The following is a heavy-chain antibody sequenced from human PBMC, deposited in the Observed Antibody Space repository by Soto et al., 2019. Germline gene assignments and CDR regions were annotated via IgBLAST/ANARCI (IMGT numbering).Heavy chain of an antibody. J-gene: IGHJ4*02. CDR3: ARDRVPKSSGYFPFDY. D-gene: IGHD3-22*01. V-gene: IGHV1-18*01. CDR1: GYTFISDG. Sequence: QVPLVQSGAEVKKPGASVKVSCKASGYTFISDGISWVRQAPGKGREWMGWISTFNGKTTYAQNVQGRVTMTTDTSTTTAYMELRSLKSDDTAVYYCARDRVPKSSGYFPFDYWGQGTLVTVSS. CDR2: ISTFNGKT.